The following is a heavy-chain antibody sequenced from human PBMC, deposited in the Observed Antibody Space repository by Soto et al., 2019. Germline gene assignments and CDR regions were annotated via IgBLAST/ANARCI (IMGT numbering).Heavy chain of an antibody. D-gene: IGHD5-18*01. Sequence: QAPLVESGGGVVQPGRSLRLSCAASGFTFTSYGMHWVRQAPGTRLGWVAVISYDGGLQHYADSVKGRFTISRDNSKNMVLLQMNSLRAEDTAVYYCVSDRGYGHASVPYSWGQGTLVSVSS. V-gene: IGHV3-30*03. CDR1: GFTFTSYG. J-gene: IGHJ4*02. CDR3: VSDRGYGHASVPYS. CDR2: ISYDGGLQ.